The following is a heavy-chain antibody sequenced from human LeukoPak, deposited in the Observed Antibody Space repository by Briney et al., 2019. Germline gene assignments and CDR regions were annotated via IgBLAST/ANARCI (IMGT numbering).Heavy chain of an antibody. CDR3: ARQGWGAVAEDYFDY. CDR2: IYYSGST. J-gene: IGHJ4*02. CDR1: GGSISSSSYY. D-gene: IGHD6-19*01. Sequence: ASETLSLTCTVSGGSISSSSYYWGWIRQPPGKGLEWIGSIYYSGSTYYNPSLKSRVTISVDTSKNQFSLKLSSVTAADTAVYYCARQGWGAVAEDYFDYWGQGTLVTVSS. V-gene: IGHV4-39*01.